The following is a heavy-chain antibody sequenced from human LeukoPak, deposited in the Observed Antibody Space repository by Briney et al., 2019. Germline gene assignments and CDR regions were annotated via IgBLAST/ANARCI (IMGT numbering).Heavy chain of an antibody. CDR1: GFTFSTYA. CDR3: AKGSSSSRPYYFDC. Sequence: GGSLRLSCTASGFTFSTYAMSWVRQGRGRGLERFSAITGGGDDTYYADSVKGRFTISRDNSKNTLYLQMNSLRVEDTAVYYCAKGSSSSRPYYFDCWGQGALVTVSS. V-gene: IGHV3-23*01. J-gene: IGHJ4*02. CDR2: ITGGGDDT. D-gene: IGHD6-6*01.